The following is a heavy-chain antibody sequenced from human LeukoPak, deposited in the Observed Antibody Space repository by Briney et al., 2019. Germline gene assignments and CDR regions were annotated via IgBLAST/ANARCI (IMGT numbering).Heavy chain of an antibody. D-gene: IGHD3-10*01. Sequence: SETLSLTCTVSGGSISSSTYYWGWIRQPPGKGLEWIGSIYHSGSTYYNPSLKSRVTISVDTSKNQFSLKLSSVTAADTAVYYCARLPYGSGSIDYWGQGTLVTVSS. CDR3: ARLPYGSGSIDY. V-gene: IGHV4-39*07. J-gene: IGHJ4*02. CDR2: IYHSGST. CDR1: GGSISSSTYY.